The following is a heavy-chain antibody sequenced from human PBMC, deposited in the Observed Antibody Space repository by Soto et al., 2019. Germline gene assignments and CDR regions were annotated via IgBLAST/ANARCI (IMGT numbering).Heavy chain of an antibody. CDR1: GGTFSSYA. CDR2: IIPIFGTA. D-gene: IGHD3-22*01. Sequence: SVKVSCKASGGTFSSYAISWVRQAPGQGLEWMGGIIPIFGTANYAQKFQGRVTITADESTSTAYMELSSLRSEDTAVYYCARQVVIKYYYYGMDVWGQGTTVTVSS. J-gene: IGHJ6*02. V-gene: IGHV1-69*13. CDR3: ARQVVIKYYYYGMDV.